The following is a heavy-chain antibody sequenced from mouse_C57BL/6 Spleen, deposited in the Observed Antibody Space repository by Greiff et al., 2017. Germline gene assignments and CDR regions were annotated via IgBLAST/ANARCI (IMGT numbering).Heavy chain of an antibody. D-gene: IGHD2-4*01. V-gene: IGHV1-26*01. CDR1: GYTFTDYY. CDR2: INPNNGGT. J-gene: IGHJ1*03. Sequence: EVQLQQSGPELVKPGASVKISCKASGYTFTDYYMNWVKQSHGKSLEWIGDINPNNGGTSYNQKFKGKATLTVDKSSSTAYMELRSLTSEDSAVYYCARSDSGWYFDVWGTGTTVTVSS. CDR3: ARSDSGWYFDV.